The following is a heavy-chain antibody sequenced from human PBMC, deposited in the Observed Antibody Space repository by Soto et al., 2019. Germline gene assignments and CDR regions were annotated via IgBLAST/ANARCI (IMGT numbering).Heavy chain of an antibody. D-gene: IGHD4-17*01. J-gene: IGHJ4*02. CDR1: GFSLSTYHMG. CDR2: IYWDDDK. CDR3: APAGDYDLLTFEH. V-gene: IGHV2-5*02. Sequence: QITLKESGPTLVRPAQTLTLTCDFSGFSLSTYHMGVAWIRQPPGKALEWLALIYWDDDKRYSPSLKDRLAISKDTSSNQVVLTITNMDPGDTATYFCAPAGDYDLLTFEHWGPGTLVTVSS.